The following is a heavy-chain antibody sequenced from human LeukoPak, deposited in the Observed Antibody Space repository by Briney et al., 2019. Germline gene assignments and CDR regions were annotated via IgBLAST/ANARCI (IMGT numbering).Heavy chain of an antibody. V-gene: IGHV3-30-3*01. CDR2: ISYDGSNK. J-gene: IGHJ4*02. CDR3: ATHGGL. CDR1: GFTFSSYA. Sequence: GGSLRLSCAAPGFTFSSYAMHWVRQAPGKGLEWVAVISYDGSNKYYADSVKGRFTISRDNSKNTLYLQMNSLRAEDTAVYYCATHGGLWGQGTLVTVSS. D-gene: IGHD3-16*01.